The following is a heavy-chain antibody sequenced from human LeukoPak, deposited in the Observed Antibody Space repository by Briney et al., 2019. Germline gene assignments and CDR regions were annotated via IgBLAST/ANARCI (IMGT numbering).Heavy chain of an antibody. CDR2: IYYTGRT. Sequence: SETLSLTCTVSGGSISSGGYYWTWIRQHPGKGLEWIGYIYYTGRTEYNPPLKSRVTILLDMSKNQFSLRLSSVTAADTAVYYCASPAMQIVARDDAFHIWGPGTMVTVSS. J-gene: IGHJ3*02. CDR3: ASPAMQIVARDDAFHI. CDR1: GGSISSGGYY. D-gene: IGHD2-21*01. V-gene: IGHV4-31*03.